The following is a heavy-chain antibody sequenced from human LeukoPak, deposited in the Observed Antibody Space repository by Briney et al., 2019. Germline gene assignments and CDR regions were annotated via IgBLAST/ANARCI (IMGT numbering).Heavy chain of an antibody. Sequence: PGGSLRLSCAASGFTFSSYAMSWVRQAPGKGLEWVSSISSSSSYIYYADSVKGRFTISRDNAKNSLYLQMNSLRAEDTAVYYCARDRGYCSGGSCRTEFDYWGQGTLVTVSS. CDR1: GFTFSSYA. D-gene: IGHD2-15*01. J-gene: IGHJ4*02. CDR2: ISSSSSYI. V-gene: IGHV3-21*01. CDR3: ARDRGYCSGGSCRTEFDY.